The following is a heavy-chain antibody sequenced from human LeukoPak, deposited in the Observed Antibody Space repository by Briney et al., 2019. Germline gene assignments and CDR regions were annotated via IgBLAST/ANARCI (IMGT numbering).Heavy chain of an antibody. D-gene: IGHD2/OR15-2a*01. CDR1: EFTFSNSA. J-gene: IGHJ4*02. CDR3: ATDDQQLIL. V-gene: IGHV1-58*02. Sequence: SVKVSCKASEFTFSNSAIQWVRQARGQRLEWIGWIVVGSGNTNYAQKFQDRVTITRDMSTEAVYMELSSLKSEDTAVYYCATDDQQLILWGQGTLVVVSS. CDR2: IVVGSGNT.